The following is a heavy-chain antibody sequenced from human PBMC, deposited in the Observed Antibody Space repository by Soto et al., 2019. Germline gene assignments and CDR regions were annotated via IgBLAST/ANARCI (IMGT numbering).Heavy chain of an antibody. CDR3: AKHSGYYDFDS. D-gene: IGHD5-12*01. CDR1: GGSITSAY. J-gene: IGHJ4*02. V-gene: IGHV4-59*03. CDR2: IDYSGTT. Sequence: SETLSLTCSVSGGSITSAYWSWVRQPPGKGLEWIAYIDYSGTTHPNPSLKGRVTMSLDTSKNQFSLKLSSVTASDTAVYFCAKHSGYYDFDSWGQGTRVTVSS.